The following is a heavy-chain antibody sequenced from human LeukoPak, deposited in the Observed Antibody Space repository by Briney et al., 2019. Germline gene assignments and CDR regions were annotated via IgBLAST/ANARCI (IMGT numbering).Heavy chain of an antibody. Sequence: PGGSLRLSCAASGFTFSSYSMNWVRQAPGKGLEWVSSISSSSSYIYYADSVKGRFTISRDNAKNSLYLQMNSLRAEDTAVYYCARDLEDIVVVPAAIGDYGMDVWGQGTTVTVSS. CDR3: ARDLEDIVVVPAAIGDYGMDV. CDR1: GFTFSSYS. V-gene: IGHV3-21*01. J-gene: IGHJ6*02. CDR2: ISSSSSYI. D-gene: IGHD2-2*02.